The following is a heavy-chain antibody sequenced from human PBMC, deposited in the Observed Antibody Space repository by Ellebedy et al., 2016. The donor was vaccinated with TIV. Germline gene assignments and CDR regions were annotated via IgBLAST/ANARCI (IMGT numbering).Heavy chain of an antibody. V-gene: IGHV3-30*03. J-gene: IGHJ2*01. Sequence: GESLKISCAVSGFSFSSYGRHWVRQAPGKGLKWVAVISYDENKKSYEDSVKGRFTISRDIYKNTLFLEMKSVRAEDTAVYYCVSRQTYYYDHSGYPLGGFDIWGRGIVVTVSS. CDR3: VSRQTYYYDHSGYPLGGFDI. CDR2: ISYDENKK. CDR1: GFSFSSYG. D-gene: IGHD3-22*01.